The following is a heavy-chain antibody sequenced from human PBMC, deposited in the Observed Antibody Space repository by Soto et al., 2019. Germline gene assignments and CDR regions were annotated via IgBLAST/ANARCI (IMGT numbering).Heavy chain of an antibody. CDR2: IKSKTDGGTT. V-gene: IGHV3-15*07. J-gene: IGHJ4*02. Sequence: GGSLRLSCAASGFTFSNAWMNWVRQAPGKGLEWVGRIKSKTDGGTTDYAAPVKGRFTISRDDSKNTLYLQMNSLKTEDTAVFYCTTVNGYEDLALDYWGQGTLVTVSS. CDR3: TTVNGYEDLALDY. CDR1: GFTFSNAW. D-gene: IGHD5-12*01.